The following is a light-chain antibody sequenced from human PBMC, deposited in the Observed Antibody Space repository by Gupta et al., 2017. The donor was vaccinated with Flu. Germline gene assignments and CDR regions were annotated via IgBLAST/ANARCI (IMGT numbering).Light chain of an antibody. CDR3: SRCLGIGSPWV. CDR2: RTN. Sequence: QTVVTREPSFSVSPGGAVTLPCGLSSVPVPLSRYPSWFQQTPGPAPRTLIHRTNIRSAGVPDRFSGSILGAKAAVTITGAQAEDDSVYYCSRCLGIGSPWVFGGGTILTVL. CDR1: SVPVPLSRY. J-gene: IGLJ3*02. V-gene: IGLV8-61*01.